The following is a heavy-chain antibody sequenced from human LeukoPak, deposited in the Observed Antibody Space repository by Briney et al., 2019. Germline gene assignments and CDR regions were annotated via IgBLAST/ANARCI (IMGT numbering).Heavy chain of an antibody. CDR1: GFTFSNDG. CDR2: INSRSSDI. CDR3: ARDGVALY. V-gene: IGHV3-48*01. J-gene: IGHJ4*02. Sequence: GGSLRLSCAAPGFTFSNDGMSWVRQAPGKRPEWISYINSRSSDIHYADSVRGRFTIYRDNVKNSLFLQMNSLRAEDTAVYFCARDGVALYWGQGTLVTVSS. D-gene: IGHD2-15*01.